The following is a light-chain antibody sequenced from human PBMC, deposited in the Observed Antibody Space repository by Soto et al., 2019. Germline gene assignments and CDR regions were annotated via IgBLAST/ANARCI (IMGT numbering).Light chain of an antibody. CDR3: QSYDSSLPYV. CDR2: GNS. Sequence: QSVLTQPPSVSGAPGQRVTISCTGSSSNIGAGYDVHWYQQLPGTAPKLLIYGNSNRPSGVPDRFSGSKSGTSASLAITGLQAEDEADYYCQSYDSSLPYVFGTGTSDRP. CDR1: SSNIGAGYD. J-gene: IGLJ1*01. V-gene: IGLV1-40*01.